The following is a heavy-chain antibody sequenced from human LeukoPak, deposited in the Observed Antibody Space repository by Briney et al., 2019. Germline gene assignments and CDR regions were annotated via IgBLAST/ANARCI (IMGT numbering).Heavy chain of an antibody. Sequence: ASVKVSCKASGYTFTSYDINWVRQATGQGLEWMGWMNPNSGNTGYAQKFQGRVTMTRNTSISTAYMELSSLRSEDTAVYYCVRTSPLRQIFYYYYGMDVWGQGTTVTVSS. V-gene: IGHV1-8*01. CDR1: GYTFTSYD. CDR3: VRTSPLRQIFYYYYGMDV. D-gene: IGHD6-6*01. CDR2: MNPNSGNT. J-gene: IGHJ6*02.